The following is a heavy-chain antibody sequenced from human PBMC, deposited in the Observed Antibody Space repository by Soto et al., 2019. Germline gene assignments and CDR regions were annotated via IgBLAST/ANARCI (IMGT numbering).Heavy chain of an antibody. CDR1: GFTVSSNY. V-gene: IGHV3-53*01. CDR3: ARGYCSSTSCSDYYYYGMDV. J-gene: IGHJ6*02. CDR2: IYSGGST. Sequence: AGGSLRLSCAASGFTVSSNYMSWVRQAPGKGLVWFSVIYSGGSTYYADSVKGRFTISRDNSKNTLYLQMNSLRAEDTAVYYCARGYCSSTSCSDYYYYGMDVWGQGTTVTVSS. D-gene: IGHD2-2*01.